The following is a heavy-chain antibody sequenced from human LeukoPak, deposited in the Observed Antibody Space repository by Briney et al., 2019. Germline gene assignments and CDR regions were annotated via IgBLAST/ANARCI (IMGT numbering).Heavy chain of an antibody. V-gene: IGHV1-3*01. CDR2: INAGSGNT. CDR1: GYTFTSYA. CDR3: ARAKRNLEMATISFFDSFLDYYYGMDV. D-gene: IGHD5-24*01. J-gene: IGHJ6*02. Sequence: ASVKVSCKASGYTFTSYAMHWVRQAPGQRLEWMGWINAGSGNTKYSQKFQDRVTITRDTSASTAYMELSSLRSEDTAVYYCARAKRNLEMATISFFDSFLDYYYGMDVWGQGTTVTVSS.